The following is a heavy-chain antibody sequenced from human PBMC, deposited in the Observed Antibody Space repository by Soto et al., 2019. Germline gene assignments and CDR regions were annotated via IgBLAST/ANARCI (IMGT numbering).Heavy chain of an antibody. CDR1: GFTFSSYA. J-gene: IGHJ6*02. CDR2: ISYDGSNK. V-gene: IGHV3-30-3*01. CDR3: ASEIAVAGYYYYYYGMDV. Sequence: QVQLVESGGGVVQPGRSLRLSCAASGFTFSSYAMHWVRQAPGKGLEWVAVISYDGSNKYYADSVKGRFTISRDNSKNTLYLQMNSLRAEDTAVYYCASEIAVAGYYYYYYGMDVWGQGTTVTVSS. D-gene: IGHD6-19*01.